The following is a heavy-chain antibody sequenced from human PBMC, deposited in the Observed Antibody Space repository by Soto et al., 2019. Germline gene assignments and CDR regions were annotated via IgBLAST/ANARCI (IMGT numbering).Heavy chain of an antibody. D-gene: IGHD4-17*01. CDR2: IYYNGTT. Sequence: SETLSLTCSVSGDSISNYYWSWIRQPPGKRLEWIGYIYYNGTTDYNPSLKSRVTISVDRSKNLFSLQLTSVTTADTAVYYCARFSDYGDYYYYGLDVWGQGTTVTVSS. J-gene: IGHJ6*02. V-gene: IGHV4-59*01. CDR1: GDSISNYY. CDR3: ARFSDYGDYYYYGLDV.